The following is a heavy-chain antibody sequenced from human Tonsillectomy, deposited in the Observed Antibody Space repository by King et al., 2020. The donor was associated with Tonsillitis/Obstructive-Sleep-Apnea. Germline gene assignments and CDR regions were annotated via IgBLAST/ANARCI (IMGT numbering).Heavy chain of an antibody. CDR3: ARGDHKLNYEAHYYYYYGMDV. D-gene: IGHD1-7*01. J-gene: IGHJ6*02. CDR2: TYYRSKWSN. Sequence: VQLQQSGPGLVKPSQTLSLTCGISGDSVSSNSAAWNWIRQSPSRGLEWLGRTYYRSKWSNDYAVSVKSRITINPDTSMNQFSLQLNSVTPEDTAVYYCARGDHKLNYEAHYYYYYGMDVWGQGTTVTVSS. V-gene: IGHV6-1*01. CDR1: GDSVSSNSAA.